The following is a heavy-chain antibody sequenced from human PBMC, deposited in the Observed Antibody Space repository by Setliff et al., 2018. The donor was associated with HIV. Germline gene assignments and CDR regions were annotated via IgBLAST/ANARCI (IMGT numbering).Heavy chain of an antibody. D-gene: IGHD1-26*01. CDR3: VRDQLRVPERWDFDF. V-gene: IGHV3-48*01. Sequence: GGSLRLSCAASGFVFSDHSLHWVRQAPGEGLEWLSYISATGTTVSNADSVRGRFIISRDSVRNELYLQMKRLRVEDTALYYCVRDQLRVPERWDFDFWGQGTLVTVSS. CDR2: ISATGTTV. J-gene: IGHJ4*02. CDR1: GFVFSDHS.